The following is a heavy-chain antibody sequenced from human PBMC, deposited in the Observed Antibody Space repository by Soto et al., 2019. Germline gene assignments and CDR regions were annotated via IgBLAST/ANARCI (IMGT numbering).Heavy chain of an antibody. Sequence: EVQLVESGGGLVQPGGSLRLSCSASGFTFSSYAMHWVRQAPGKGLEYVSAISSNGGSTYYADSVKGRFTISRDNSKNTLYLQMSSLRAEDTAVYYCVKRGDSNLYDLYYYYYGMDVWGQGTTVTVSS. D-gene: IGHD4-4*01. CDR3: VKRGDSNLYDLYYYYYGMDV. V-gene: IGHV3-64D*06. J-gene: IGHJ6*02. CDR2: ISSNGGST. CDR1: GFTFSSYA.